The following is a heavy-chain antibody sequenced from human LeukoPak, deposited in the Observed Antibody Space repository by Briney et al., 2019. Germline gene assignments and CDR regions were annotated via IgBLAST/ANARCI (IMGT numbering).Heavy chain of an antibody. Sequence: PGGSLRLSCVASGFTFSSYSMNWVRQAPGKGLEWVSSISSSSSYIYYADSVKGRFTISRDNAKNSLYLQMNSLRAEDTAVYYSARGDRDLYCSSTSCYPVLGGQGTLVIVSS. D-gene: IGHD2-2*01. V-gene: IGHV3-21*01. CDR2: ISSSSSYI. CDR3: ARGDRDLYCSSTSCYPVL. J-gene: IGHJ4*02. CDR1: GFTFSSYS.